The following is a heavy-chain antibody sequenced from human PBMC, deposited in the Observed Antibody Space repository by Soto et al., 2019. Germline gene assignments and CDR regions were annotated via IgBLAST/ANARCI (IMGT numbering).Heavy chain of an antibody. CDR2: INHSGST. J-gene: IGHJ5*01. CDR3: STRAYDTNGYYRFDH. D-gene: IGHD3-22*01. CDR1: GGSFSGYY. Sequence: SETLSLTCAVYGGSFSGYYWSWIRQPPGKGLEWIGEINHSGSTNYNPSLKSRVTISLDTSKNQFSLTLSAVTAADTAMYYCSTRAYDTNGYYRFDHWGQGTLVTVSS. V-gene: IGHV4-34*01.